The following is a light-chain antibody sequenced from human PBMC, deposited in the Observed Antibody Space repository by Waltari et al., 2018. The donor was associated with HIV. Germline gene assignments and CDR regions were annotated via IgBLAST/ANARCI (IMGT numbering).Light chain of an antibody. Sequence: QSALAQPRSVSGSPGQSVTISCTGTSSDVGGYNYVSWFQHHPGKAPKLIIYHVTKRTSGVPVRFSASKSGNTASLTISGLQAEDEAEYYCCSNAARATYVFGTGTQVTVL. CDR1: SSDVGGYNY. V-gene: IGLV2-11*01. CDR3: CSNAARATYV. J-gene: IGLJ1*01. CDR2: HVT.